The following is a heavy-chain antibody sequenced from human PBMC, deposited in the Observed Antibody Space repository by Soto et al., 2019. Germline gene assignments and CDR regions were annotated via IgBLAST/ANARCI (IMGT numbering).Heavy chain of an antibody. V-gene: IGHV3-23*01. CDR2: ISGSGGAT. J-gene: IGHJ4*02. D-gene: IGHD6-6*01. CDR3: ARQEYITTGYLNY. CDR1: GFTFSAYA. Sequence: EVQLLESGGGVVQPGGSLRLSCAASGFTFSAYAMSWVRQAPGKGLEWVSVISGSGGATYYADSVKGRFTISRDNSKNTLYLQMNSLIAEDTAVYYCARQEYITTGYLNYWGQGTLVTVSS.